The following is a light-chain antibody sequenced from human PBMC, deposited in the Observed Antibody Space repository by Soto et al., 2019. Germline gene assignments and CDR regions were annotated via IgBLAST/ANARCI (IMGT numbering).Light chain of an antibody. V-gene: IGKV3-20*01. Sequence: EIVLTQSPKTLSLSPGGRATLSCRASQSISGALAWYQQKPGQAPRLLIYGPSSRATGIPDRFSGSGSGTDFTLTINRLEPEDFAVYYCQQYDSSPRTFGQGTKVDIK. CDR2: GPS. CDR1: QSISGA. J-gene: IGKJ1*01. CDR3: QQYDSSPRT.